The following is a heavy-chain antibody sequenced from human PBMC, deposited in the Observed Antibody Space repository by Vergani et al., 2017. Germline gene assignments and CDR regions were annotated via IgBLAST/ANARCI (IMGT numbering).Heavy chain of an antibody. CDR2: IYYSGST. J-gene: IGHJ6*02. D-gene: IGHD2-15*01. CDR1: GGSISSYY. V-gene: IGHV4-59*01. CDR3: AREAALGYCSGGSCHSGGLTPSMDV. Sequence: QVQLQESGPGLVKPSETLSLTCTVSGGSISSYYWSWIRQPPGKGLEWIGYIYYSGSTNYNPSLKSRVTISVDTSKNQFSLKLSSVTAADTAVYYCAREAALGYCSGGSCHSGGLTPSMDVWGQGTTVTVSS.